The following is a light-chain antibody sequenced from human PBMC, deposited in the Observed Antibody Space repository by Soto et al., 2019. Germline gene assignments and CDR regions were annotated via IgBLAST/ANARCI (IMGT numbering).Light chain of an antibody. CDR3: QQYGSSPIT. V-gene: IGKV3-20*01. CDR1: QSVSSNY. CDR2: VAS. J-gene: IGKJ5*01. Sequence: EIVLTQSPGTLSLSPGERATLSCRASQSVSSNYLAWYQQKPGQAPRVLIYVASSRATGIPDRFSGSGSGTDVTLTISRLEPDDFSVSYCQQYGSSPITFGQGTRLEIK.